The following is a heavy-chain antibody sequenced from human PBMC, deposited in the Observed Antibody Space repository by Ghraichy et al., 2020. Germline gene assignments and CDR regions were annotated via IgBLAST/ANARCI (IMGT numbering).Heavy chain of an antibody. J-gene: IGHJ4*02. CDR1: GFTFSSYA. D-gene: IGHD3-3*01. CDR3: AKAFNADFWSGYYVVDY. V-gene: IGHV3-23*01. CDR2: ISGSGGST. Sequence: GESLNISCAASGFTFSSYAMSWVRQAPGKGLEWVSAISGSGGSTYYADSVKGRFTISRDNSKNTLYLQMNSLRAEDTAVYYCAKAFNADFWSGYYVVDYWGQGTLVTVSS.